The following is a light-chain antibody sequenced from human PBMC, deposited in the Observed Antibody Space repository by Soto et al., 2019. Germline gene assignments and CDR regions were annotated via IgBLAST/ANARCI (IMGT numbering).Light chain of an antibody. CDR1: GSDIGGYNF. Sequence: QSVLTQPSSASGSPGQSVTISCTGTGSDIGGYNFVSWYQQHPGKVPKLIIYEVNKRPSGVPDRFSGSKSGNTASLTVSGLQADDEADYYCSSYAGTNNRYVFGTGTKLTVL. CDR2: EVN. J-gene: IGLJ1*01. CDR3: SSYAGTNNRYV. V-gene: IGLV2-8*01.